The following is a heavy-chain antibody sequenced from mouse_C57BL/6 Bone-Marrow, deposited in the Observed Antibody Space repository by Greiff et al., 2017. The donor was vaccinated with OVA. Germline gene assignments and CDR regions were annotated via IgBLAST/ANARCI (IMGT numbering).Heavy chain of an antibody. Sequence: DVMLVESGGGLVKPGGSLKLSCAASGFTFSSYAMSWVRQTPEKRLEWVATISDGGSYTYYPDNVKGRFTISRDNAKNNLYLQMSHLKSEDTAMYYCARRGYYGSSPPWFAYWGQGTLVTVSA. CDR1: GFTFSSYA. J-gene: IGHJ3*01. CDR3: ARRGYYGSSPPWFAY. V-gene: IGHV5-4*03. CDR2: ISDGGSYT. D-gene: IGHD1-1*01.